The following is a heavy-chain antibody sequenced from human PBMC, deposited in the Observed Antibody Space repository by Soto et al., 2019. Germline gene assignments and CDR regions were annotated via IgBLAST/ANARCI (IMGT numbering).Heavy chain of an antibody. Sequence: QVQLVQSGAEVKKPGSSVKVSCKASGGTFSSYTISWVRQAPGQGLEWMGRIIPILGIANYAQKFQGRVTITADKSTSTAYMELSSLRSEDTAVYYCASPIPQRVSGFLFDYWGQGTLVTVSS. CDR2: IIPILGIA. J-gene: IGHJ4*02. CDR3: ASPIPQRVSGFLFDY. V-gene: IGHV1-69*02. CDR1: GGTFSSYT. D-gene: IGHD2-21*01.